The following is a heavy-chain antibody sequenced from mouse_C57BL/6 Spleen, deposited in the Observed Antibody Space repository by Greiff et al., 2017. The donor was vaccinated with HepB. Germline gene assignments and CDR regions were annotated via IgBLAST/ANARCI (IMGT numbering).Heavy chain of an antibody. V-gene: IGHV1-80*01. CDR1: GYAFSSYW. CDR2: IYPGDGDT. Sequence: QVQLKESGAELVKPGASVKISCKASGYAFSSYWMNWVKQRPGKGLEWIGQIYPGDGDTNYNGKFKGKATLTADKSSSTAYMQLSSLTSEDSAVYFCARPYGNYEGYLDYWGQGTTLTVSS. J-gene: IGHJ2*01. CDR3: ARPYGNYEGYLDY. D-gene: IGHD2-1*01.